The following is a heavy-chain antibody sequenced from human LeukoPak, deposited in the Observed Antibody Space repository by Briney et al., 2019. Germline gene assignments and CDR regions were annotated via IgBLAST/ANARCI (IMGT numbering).Heavy chain of an antibody. V-gene: IGHV3-53*01. J-gene: IGHJ4*02. CDR1: GFTVSSNY. D-gene: IGHD5-18*01. CDR3: ARGSGYSYEYFDY. CDR2: IYSGGNT. Sequence: GSLRLSCAASGFTVSSNYMSWVRQAPGKGLEWVSVIYSGGNTYYADSVKGRFTISRDNAKNTLYLQMNSLRAEDTAVYYCARGSGYSYEYFDYWGQGTLVTVSS.